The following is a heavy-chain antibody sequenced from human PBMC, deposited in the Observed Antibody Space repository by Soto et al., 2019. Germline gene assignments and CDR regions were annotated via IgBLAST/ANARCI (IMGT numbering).Heavy chain of an antibody. Sequence: PGGSLRLSCAASGFIFSSYVMYWVRQAPGKGLEWVAVISYDGSYKYYADSVKGRFTISRDNSKNTLYLQMNSLRAEDTAVYYCAREVGPHYYYYGMDVWGQGTTVTVSS. D-gene: IGHD1-26*01. CDR3: AREVGPHYYYYGMDV. J-gene: IGHJ6*02. CDR1: GFIFSSYV. V-gene: IGHV3-30*04. CDR2: ISYDGSYK.